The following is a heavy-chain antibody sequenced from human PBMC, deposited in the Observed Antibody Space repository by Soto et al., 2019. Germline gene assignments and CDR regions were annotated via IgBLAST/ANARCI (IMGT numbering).Heavy chain of an antibody. Sequence: GGSLRLSCTASGFSLSRYGLHWVRQAPGKGLEWVAGLWSDGIKTSYTDSVKGRFTISRDTSKNMLYLQMNSLGAEDTAVYYCARDLHYWSLLIDHWGQGTLVTVSS. V-gene: IGHV3-33*01. J-gene: IGHJ4*02. CDR1: GFSLSRYG. CDR2: LWSDGIKT. CDR3: ARDLHYWSLLIDH. D-gene: IGHD2-8*02.